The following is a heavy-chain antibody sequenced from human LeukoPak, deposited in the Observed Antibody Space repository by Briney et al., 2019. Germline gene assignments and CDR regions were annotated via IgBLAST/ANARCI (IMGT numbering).Heavy chain of an antibody. CDR1: GGTFSSYA. CDR3: ASGYSYGYDTPIDY. D-gene: IGHD5-18*01. CDR2: IIPIFGTA. J-gene: IGHJ4*02. V-gene: IGHV1-69*05. Sequence: SVKVSCKASGGTFSSYAISWVRQAPGQGLEWMGGIIPIFGTANYAQKFQGRVTITTDESTSTAYMEQSSLRSEDTAVYYCASGYSYGYDTPIDYWGQGTLVTVSS.